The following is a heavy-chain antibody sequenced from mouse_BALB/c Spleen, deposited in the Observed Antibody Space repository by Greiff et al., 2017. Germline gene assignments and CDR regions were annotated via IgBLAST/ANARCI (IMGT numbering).Heavy chain of an antibody. Sequence: VQLQQSGPGLVQPSQSLSITCTVSGFSLTSYGVHWVRQSPGKGLEWLGVIWSGGSTDYNAAFISRLSISKDNSKSQVFFKMNSLQADDTAIYYCARNLGDYRYDEETYFDYWGQGTTLTVSS. V-gene: IGHV2-4-1*01. CDR3: ARNLGDYRYDEETYFDY. CDR2: IWSGGST. D-gene: IGHD2-14*01. J-gene: IGHJ2*01. CDR1: GFSLTSYG.